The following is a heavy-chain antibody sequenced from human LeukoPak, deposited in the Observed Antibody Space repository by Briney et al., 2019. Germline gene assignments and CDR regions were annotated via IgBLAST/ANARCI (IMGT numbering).Heavy chain of an antibody. J-gene: IGHJ5*02. CDR1: GFTFSSYS. V-gene: IGHV3-21*01. Sequence: PGGSLRLSCAASGFTFSSYSMNWVRQAPGKGLEWVSSISSSSSYIYYADSVKGRFTISRDNAKNSLYLQMNSLRAEDTAVYYCASGLPYSSSYTTPGASNWFDPWGQGTLVTVSS. CDR3: ASGLPYSSSYTTPGASNWFDP. D-gene: IGHD6-6*01. CDR2: ISSSSSYI.